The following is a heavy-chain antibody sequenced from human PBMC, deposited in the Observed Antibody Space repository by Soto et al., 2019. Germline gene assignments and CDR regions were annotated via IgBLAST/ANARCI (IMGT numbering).Heavy chain of an antibody. V-gene: IGHV4-39*01. Sequence: QLQLQESGPGLVKSSETLSLTCTVSGGSISSSSYFWGWIRQPPGKGLEWIGSIYYSGSTHYNPSLKSRVTIPVATSMHQFSLKLSSVTATDTAVYYCASGSTLNVVGYWGQGILVTVSS. D-gene: IGHD2-15*01. J-gene: IGHJ4*02. CDR2: IYYSGST. CDR3: ASGSTLNVVGY. CDR1: GGSISSSSYF.